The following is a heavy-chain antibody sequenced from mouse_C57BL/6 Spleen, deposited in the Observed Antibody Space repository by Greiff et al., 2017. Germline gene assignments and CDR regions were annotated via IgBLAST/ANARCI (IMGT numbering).Heavy chain of an antibody. Sequence: QVQLQQSGAELVKPGASVKMSCKASGYTFTTYPIEWMKQNHGKSLEWIGNFHPYNDDTKYNEKFKGKATLTVEKSSSTVYLELSRLTSDDSAVYYCARSIYYDYDEGYYFDYWGQGTTLTVSS. V-gene: IGHV1-47*01. J-gene: IGHJ2*01. CDR1: GYTFTTYP. CDR2: FHPYNDDT. CDR3: ARSIYYDYDEGYYFDY. D-gene: IGHD2-4*01.